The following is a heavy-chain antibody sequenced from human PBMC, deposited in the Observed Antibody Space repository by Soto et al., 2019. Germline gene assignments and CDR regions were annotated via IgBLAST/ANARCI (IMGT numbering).Heavy chain of an antibody. CDR1: ENTFSTYL. V-gene: IGHV1-3*01. Sequence: ASVKVSCKASENTFSTYLVHWVRQVHGQGLEWMGWHNGDNGQTEYSQKFQGRVTITRDTSAKTAYLELRSLTSEDTAVYYCAGPHDRAGLGTWGQGTLVTVSS. CDR2: HNGDNGQT. J-gene: IGHJ5*02. D-gene: IGHD1-1*01. CDR3: AGPHDRAGLGT.